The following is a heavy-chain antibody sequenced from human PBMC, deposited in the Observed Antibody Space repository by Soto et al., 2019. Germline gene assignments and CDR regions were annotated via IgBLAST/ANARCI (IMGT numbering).Heavy chain of an antibody. V-gene: IGHV4-59*12. CDR3: ARAVLYDSIGYYLLN. J-gene: IGHJ4*02. D-gene: IGHD3-22*01. Sequence: SETLSLTCTVSGGSISSYYWSWIRQPPGKGLEWIGYIYYSGSTNYNPSLKSRVTMSIDTSKNQFSLRLSSVTAADTAVYFCARAVLYDSIGYYLLNWGQGSLVTVSS. CDR1: GGSISSYY. CDR2: IYYSGST.